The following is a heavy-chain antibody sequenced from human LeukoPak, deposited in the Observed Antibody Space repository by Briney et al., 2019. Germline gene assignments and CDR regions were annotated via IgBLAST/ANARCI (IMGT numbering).Heavy chain of an antibody. J-gene: IGHJ4*02. D-gene: IGHD1-1*01. CDR1: GGSSNDHS. Sequence: SETLSLTCAVSGGSSNDHSWSWIRQSPHKGLEWIAEINHSGSTNYNPSLKSRVTLSVDTSKNQFSLKLSSVTAADTAVYYCARDISRWNELDSWGQGTVVTVSS. CDR3: ARDISRWNELDS. V-gene: IGHV4-34*01. CDR2: INHSGST.